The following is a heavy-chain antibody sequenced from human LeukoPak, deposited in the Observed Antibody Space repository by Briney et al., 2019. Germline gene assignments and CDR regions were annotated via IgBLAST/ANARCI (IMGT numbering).Heavy chain of an antibody. CDR1: GLTFSSSA. Sequence: GESLRLSCAASGLTFSSSAMSWVRQAPGKGLEWVAKIQRDGSDKEYVDSVKGRFGVSRDNAKNSLFLQMNSLRAEDTAIYFCAKYDSGYSLDYWGQGTLVIVSS. J-gene: IGHJ4*02. CDR2: IQRDGSDK. D-gene: IGHD4-23*01. V-gene: IGHV3-7*03. CDR3: AKYDSGYSLDY.